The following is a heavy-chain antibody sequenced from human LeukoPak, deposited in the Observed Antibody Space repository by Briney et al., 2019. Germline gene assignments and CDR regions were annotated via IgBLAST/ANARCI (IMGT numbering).Heavy chain of an antibody. J-gene: IGHJ3*02. D-gene: IGHD5-18*01. V-gene: IGHV3-30*02. CDR3: ARDSGDTAPGAFDI. Sequence: GGSLRLSCAASGFTFSSYGMHWVRQAPGKGLEWVAFIRYDGSNKYYADSVKGRFTISRDNSKNTLYLQMNSLRAEDTAVYYCARDSGDTAPGAFDIWGQGTMVTVSS. CDR1: GFTFSSYG. CDR2: IRYDGSNK.